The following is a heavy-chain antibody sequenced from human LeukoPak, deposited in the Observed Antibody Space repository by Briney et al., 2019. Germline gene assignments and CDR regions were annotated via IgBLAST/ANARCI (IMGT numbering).Heavy chain of an antibody. D-gene: IGHD2-2*01. V-gene: IGHV1-8*03. CDR1: GYTFTSYD. J-gene: IGHJ5*02. CDR3: ARGKPIVTAAHSLSNWFDP. Sequence: ASVKVSCKASGYTFTSYDINWVRQATGQGLEWMGWMNPNSGNTGYAQKFQGRVAITRNTSMSPTYMDLRHLRTEATAVYYRARGKPIVTAAHSLSNWFDPWGQGNLSPSP. CDR2: MNPNSGNT.